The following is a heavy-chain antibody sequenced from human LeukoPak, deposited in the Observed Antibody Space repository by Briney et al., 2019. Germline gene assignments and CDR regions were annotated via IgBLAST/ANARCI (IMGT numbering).Heavy chain of an antibody. D-gene: IGHD2-2*01. CDR1: GFTFSSYS. J-gene: IGHJ4*02. Sequence: GGSLRLSCAASGFTFSSYSMNWVRQAPGKGLEWVSSISSSSSYIYYADSVKGRFTISRDSAKNSLFLQMNSLRAEDTALYYCAKGYCSSTSCYVDYWGQGTLVTVSS. CDR3: AKGYCSSTSCYVDY. V-gene: IGHV3-21*04. CDR2: ISSSSSYI.